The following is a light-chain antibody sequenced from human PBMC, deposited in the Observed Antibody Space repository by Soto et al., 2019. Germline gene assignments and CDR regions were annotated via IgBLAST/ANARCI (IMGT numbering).Light chain of an antibody. CDR1: QSVSRN. CDR3: QQYNDWPRT. J-gene: IGKJ1*01. CDR2: GAS. Sequence: EIVMTQSPATLSVSPGERATVPCRASQSVSRNLAWYQQQPGQPPRLVIYGASTRATGIPARFSGSGSGTEFTLTISSLQSEDFAVYYCQQYNDWPRTFGPGTKVDI. V-gene: IGKV3-15*01.